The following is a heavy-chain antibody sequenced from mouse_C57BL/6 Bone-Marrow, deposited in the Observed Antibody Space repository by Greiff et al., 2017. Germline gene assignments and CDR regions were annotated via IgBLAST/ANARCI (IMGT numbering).Heavy chain of an antibody. V-gene: IGHV14-4*01. CDR1: GFNIKDDY. J-gene: IGHJ2*01. CDR3: TTGLRSYFDY. CDR2: IDPENGDT. D-gene: IGHD1-1*01. Sequence: VQLQQSGAELVRPGASVKLSCTASGFNIKDDYMHWVKQRPEQGLEWIGWIDPENGDTEYASKFQGKATITADTSSNPAYLQLSSLTSEDTAVYYCTTGLRSYFDYWGQGTALTVSS.